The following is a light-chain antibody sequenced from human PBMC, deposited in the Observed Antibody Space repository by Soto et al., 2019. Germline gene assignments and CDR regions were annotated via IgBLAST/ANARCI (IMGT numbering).Light chain of an antibody. V-gene: IGKV1-5*03. CDR1: QSIRIW. CDR2: KAS. Sequence: DIQMTQSPSTLSASVGDRVTITCRASQSIRIWLAWYQQKPGKAPNLLIYKASSLESGVPSRFSGSGSGTEFTLTISSLQPDDFATYYCQQYNSDSTFGGGTKVEIK. CDR3: QQYNSDST. J-gene: IGKJ4*01.